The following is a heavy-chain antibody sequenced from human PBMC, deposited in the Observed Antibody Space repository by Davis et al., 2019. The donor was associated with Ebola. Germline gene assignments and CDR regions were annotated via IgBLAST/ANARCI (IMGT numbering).Heavy chain of an antibody. J-gene: IGHJ4*02. V-gene: IGHV3-64D*06. D-gene: IGHD3-22*01. Sequence: GGSLRLSCSVSGFIFSSYAMHWVRQAPGKGLQYVSGITNNGGSTYYADSVKGRFIISRDNSKNTLYLQMSSLRIEDTAVYYCVKGSITMTVVVYFDLWGQGTLVTVSS. CDR2: ITNNGGST. CDR1: GFIFSSYA. CDR3: VKGSITMTVVVYFDL.